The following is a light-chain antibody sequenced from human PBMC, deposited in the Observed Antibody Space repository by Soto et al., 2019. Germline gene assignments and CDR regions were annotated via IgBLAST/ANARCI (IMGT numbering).Light chain of an antibody. CDR3: GSWDSSLSHYL. CDR2: DDN. Sequence: QSVLTQPPSVSAAPGQKVTISCSGSSSNIGGNSVSWYQQLPGTAPKLLIYDDNKRPSGIPDRFSGSKSGTSATLGITGFQTGDEADYYCGSWDSSLSHYLFGTGIKVTVL. V-gene: IGLV1-51*01. J-gene: IGLJ1*01. CDR1: SSNIGGNS.